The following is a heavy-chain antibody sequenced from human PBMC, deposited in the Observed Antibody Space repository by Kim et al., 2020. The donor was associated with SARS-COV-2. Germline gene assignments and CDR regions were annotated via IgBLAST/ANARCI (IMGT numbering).Heavy chain of an antibody. J-gene: IGHJ4*02. CDR3: AKDHSPRDSSGYYPFDY. D-gene: IGHD3-22*01. Sequence: GGSLRLSCAASGFTFSSYAMSWVRQAPGKGLEWVSAISGSGGSTYYADSVKGRFTISRDNSKNTLYLQMNSLRAEDTAVYYCAKDHSPRDSSGYYPFDYWGQGTLVTVSS. CDR2: ISGSGGST. V-gene: IGHV3-23*01. CDR1: GFTFSSYA.